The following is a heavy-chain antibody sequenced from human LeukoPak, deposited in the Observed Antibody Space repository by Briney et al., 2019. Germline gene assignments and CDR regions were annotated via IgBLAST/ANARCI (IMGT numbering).Heavy chain of an antibody. CDR1: GGSFSGYY. D-gene: IGHD2-2*01. V-gene: IGHV4-34*01. CDR2: INHSGST. CDR3: ARESIVVVPAAYDFWNYYYYGMDV. Sequence: SETLSLTCAVYGGSFSGYYWSWIRQPPGKGLEWLGEINHSGSTNYNPSLKSRVTISVDTSKNQFSLKLSSVTAADTAVYYCARESIVVVPAAYDFWNYYYYGMDVWGQGTTVTVSS. J-gene: IGHJ6*02.